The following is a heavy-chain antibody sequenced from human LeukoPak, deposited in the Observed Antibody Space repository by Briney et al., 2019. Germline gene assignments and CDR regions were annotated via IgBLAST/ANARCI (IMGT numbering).Heavy chain of an antibody. D-gene: IGHD2-15*01. CDR2: IIPILGIA. V-gene: IGHV1-69*04. CDR3: ASFHLDDRNLVVVAAEDY. J-gene: IGHJ4*02. CDR1: GGTFSSYA. Sequence: GASVTVSCKASGGTFSSYAISWVRQAPGRGGEWVGRIIPILGIANYAQKFQGRVTITADKSTSTAYMELSSLRSEDTAVYYCASFHLDDRNLVVVAAEDYWGQGTLVTVSS.